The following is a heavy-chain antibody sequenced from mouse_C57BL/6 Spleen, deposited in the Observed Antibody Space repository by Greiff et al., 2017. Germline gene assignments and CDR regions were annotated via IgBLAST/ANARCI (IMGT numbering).Heavy chain of an antibody. V-gene: IGHV1-52*01. CDR2: IDPSDSET. CDR1: GYTFTSYW. CDR3: ARSGYSNYLDY. Sequence: QVQLKQPGAELVRPGSSVKLSCKASGYTFTSYWMHWVKQRPIQGLEWIGNIDPSDSETHYNQKFKDKATLTVDKSSSTAYMQLSSLTSEDSAVYYCARSGYSNYLDYWGQGTTLTVSS. J-gene: IGHJ2*01. D-gene: IGHD2-5*01.